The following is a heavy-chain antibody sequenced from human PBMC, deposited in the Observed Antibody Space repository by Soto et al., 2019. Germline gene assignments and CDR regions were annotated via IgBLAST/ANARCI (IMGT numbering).Heavy chain of an antibody. Sequence: SGPTLVNPTETLTMTCTVSGFSLSNARMGVSWIRQPPGKALEWLAHIFSNDEKSYSTSLKSRLTISKDTSKSQVVLTMTNMDLVDTATYYCERSSLGGYRNSGMLGWGQGATVTV. CDR2: IFSNDEK. V-gene: IGHV2-26*01. CDR1: GFSLSNARMG. D-gene: IGHD3-22*01. J-gene: IGHJ6*01. CDR3: ERSSLGGYRNSGMLG.